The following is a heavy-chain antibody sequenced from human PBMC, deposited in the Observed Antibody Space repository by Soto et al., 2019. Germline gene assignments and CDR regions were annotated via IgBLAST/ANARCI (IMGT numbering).Heavy chain of an antibody. Sequence: GGSLRLSCAASGFTFSSYSMNWVRQAPGKGLERVSYISSSSSTIYYADSVKGRFTISRYNAKNSLYLQMNSLRDEDTAVYYCARDDYYDTSGYLALFDYWGQGTLVTVSS. CDR3: ARDDYYDTSGYLALFDY. V-gene: IGHV3-48*02. J-gene: IGHJ4*02. CDR2: ISSSSSTI. CDR1: GFTFSSYS. D-gene: IGHD3-22*01.